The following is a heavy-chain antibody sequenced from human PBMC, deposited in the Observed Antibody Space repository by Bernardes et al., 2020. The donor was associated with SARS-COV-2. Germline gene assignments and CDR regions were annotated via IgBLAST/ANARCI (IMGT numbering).Heavy chain of an antibody. Sequence: ASVKVSCKASGYTFTGYYMHWVRQAPGQGLEWMGWINPYSGGTNYAQKFQGRVTMTRDTSISTAYMELSRLRSDDTAVYYCARVKGWLSLFNYWGQGTLVTVSS. V-gene: IGHV1-2*02. CDR3: ARVKGWLSLFNY. J-gene: IGHJ4*02. D-gene: IGHD5-12*01. CDR1: GYTFTGYY. CDR2: INPYSGGT.